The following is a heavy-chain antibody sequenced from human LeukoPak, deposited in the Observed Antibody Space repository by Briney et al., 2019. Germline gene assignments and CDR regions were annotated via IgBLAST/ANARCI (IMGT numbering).Heavy chain of an antibody. D-gene: IGHD6-19*01. CDR1: GFTFSSYG. CDR3: CAPGVAGTVA. Sequence: GGSLRLSCAASGFTFSSYGMHWVRQAPGKGLEWVAVIWYGGSNKYYADSVKGRFTISRDNSKNTLYLQMNSLRAEDTAVYYCCAPGVAGTVAWGQGTLVTVSS. V-gene: IGHV3-33*01. J-gene: IGHJ5*02. CDR2: IWYGGSNK.